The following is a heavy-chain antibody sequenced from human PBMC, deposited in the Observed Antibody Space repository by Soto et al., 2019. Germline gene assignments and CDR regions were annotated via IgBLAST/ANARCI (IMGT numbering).Heavy chain of an antibody. V-gene: IGHV4-30-2*01. D-gene: IGHD6-19*01. CDR2: IYHSGST. Sequence: QLQLQESGSGLVKPSQTLSLTCAVSGGSISSGGYSWSWIRQPPGKGLEWIGYIYHSGSTYYNPSPKSRVTISVDRSKDQFSLKLGSVTAADTAVYYCARAGDSSGPVALGYWGQGTLVTVSS. J-gene: IGHJ4*02. CDR1: GGSISSGGYS. CDR3: ARAGDSSGPVALGY.